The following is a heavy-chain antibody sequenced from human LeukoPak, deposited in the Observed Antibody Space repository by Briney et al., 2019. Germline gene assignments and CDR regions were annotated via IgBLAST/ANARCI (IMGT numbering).Heavy chain of an antibody. D-gene: IGHD3-22*01. Sequence: GRSLRLSCAASGFTFSSYAMSWVRQAPGKGLEWVSAISGSGGSTYYADSVKGRFTISRDNSKNTLYLQMNSLRAEDTALYYCAKVAPGIVVVITTVLDYWGQGTLVTVSS. J-gene: IGHJ4*02. CDR3: AKVAPGIVVVITTVLDY. CDR2: ISGSGGST. CDR1: GFTFSSYA. V-gene: IGHV3-23*01.